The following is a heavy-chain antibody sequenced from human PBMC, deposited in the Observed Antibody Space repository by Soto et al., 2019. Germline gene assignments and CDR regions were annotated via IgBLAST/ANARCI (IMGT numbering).Heavy chain of an antibody. CDR3: AKDIGTIGITGTSPIDY. CDR1: GFTFDDYA. D-gene: IGHD1-7*01. Sequence: GGSLRLSCAASGFTFDDYAMHWVRQAPGKGLEWVSGISWNSGSIGYADSVKGRFTISRDNAKNSLYLQMNSLRAEDTALYYCAKDIGTIGITGTSPIDYWGQGTLVTVSS. CDR2: ISWNSGSI. V-gene: IGHV3-9*01. J-gene: IGHJ4*02.